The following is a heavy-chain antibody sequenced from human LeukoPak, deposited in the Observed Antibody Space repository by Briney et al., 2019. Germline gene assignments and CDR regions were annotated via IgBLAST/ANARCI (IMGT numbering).Heavy chain of an antibody. CDR3: AKGRHCSSTSCYKDV. CDR1: GFTFSSYG. V-gene: IGHV3-30*02. D-gene: IGHD2-2*02. J-gene: IGHJ3*01. CDR2: IRYDGSNK. Sequence: GSLRLSCAASGFTFSSYGMHWVRQAPGKGLEWVAFIRYDGSNKYYADSVKGRFTISRDNSKNTLYLQMNSLRAADTAIYYCAKGRHCSSTSCYKDVWGQGTMVTVSS.